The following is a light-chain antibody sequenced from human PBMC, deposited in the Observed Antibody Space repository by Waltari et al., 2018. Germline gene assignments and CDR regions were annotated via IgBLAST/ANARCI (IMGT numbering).Light chain of an antibody. CDR2: AAS. J-gene: IGKJ3*01. Sequence: DIQMTQSPSSLSASVGDRVTITCRASQSISSYLNWYQQKPGKAPKLLIYAASSLQSGVPSRFSGSGSGTDFTLTISSLQPEDFATYYCQQSYSTLFTFGPGTKLDI. CDR1: QSISSY. CDR3: QQSYSTLFT. V-gene: IGKV1-39*01.